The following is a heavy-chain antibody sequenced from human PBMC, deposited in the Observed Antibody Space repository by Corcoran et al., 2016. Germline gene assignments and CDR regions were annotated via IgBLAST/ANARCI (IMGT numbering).Heavy chain of an antibody. CDR3: ARDLVGGDST. Sequence: QVQLQESGPGLVKPSETLSLTCTVSGYSISSGYYWGWIRQPPGKGLEWIGSIYHSGSTYYNPSLKSRVTISVDTSKNQFSRKLSSVTAADTAVYYCARDLVGGDSTWGQGTLVTVSS. D-gene: IGHD2-21*02. V-gene: IGHV4-38-2*02. J-gene: IGHJ5*02. CDR1: GYSISSGYY. CDR2: IYHSGST.